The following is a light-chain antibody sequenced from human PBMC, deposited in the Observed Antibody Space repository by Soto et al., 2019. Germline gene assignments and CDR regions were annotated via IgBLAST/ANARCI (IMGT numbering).Light chain of an antibody. Sequence: DIQMTQSPSTLSASVGDRVTITCRASQSISSWLAWYQQKPGKAPKLLIYKSSSLEGGVPSRFSGSGSGTEFTLTISILQPDDFATYYCQQYNSYSPITFGQGTRLEIK. CDR2: KSS. J-gene: IGKJ5*01. CDR1: QSISSW. CDR3: QQYNSYSPIT. V-gene: IGKV1-5*03.